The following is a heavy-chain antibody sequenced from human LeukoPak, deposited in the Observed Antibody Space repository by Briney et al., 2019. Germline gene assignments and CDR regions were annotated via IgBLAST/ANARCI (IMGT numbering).Heavy chain of an antibody. Sequence: SETLSLTCTVSAGSINSGDYYWSWIRQPAGKGLEWIGRIYSPGTNYNYNPSVKSRVTISIDTSKNQFSMKLTSVTAADTAVYYCARGIGTSYDSSRDAFDIWGQGTMVTVSS. V-gene: IGHV4-61*02. CDR1: AGSINSGDYY. CDR3: ARGIGTSYDSSRDAFDI. D-gene: IGHD3-22*01. J-gene: IGHJ3*02. CDR2: IYSPGT.